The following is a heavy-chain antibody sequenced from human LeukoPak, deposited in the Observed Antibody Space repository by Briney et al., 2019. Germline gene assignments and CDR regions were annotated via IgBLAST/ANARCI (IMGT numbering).Heavy chain of an antibody. CDR1: GGSLSSQY. J-gene: IGHJ3*01. D-gene: IGHD2-8*02. CDR3: ARKGFVESTGWRGAFDV. CDR2: IYYRGST. V-gene: IGHV4-59*11. Sequence: PSETLSLTCTVSGGSLSSQYWSWIRQPPGKGLEWIGYIYYRGSTSYNPSLKSRVTISVAVSKNQYSLRLTSVTAADTAVYYCARKGFVESTGWRGAFDVWGQGTMVTVSS.